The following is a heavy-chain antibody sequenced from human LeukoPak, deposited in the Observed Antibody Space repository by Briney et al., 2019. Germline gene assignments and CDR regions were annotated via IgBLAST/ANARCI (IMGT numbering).Heavy chain of an antibody. CDR2: TYYSGST. D-gene: IGHD3-22*01. CDR1: GGSISSYY. CDR3: ARGYYDSSGYYLAY. J-gene: IGHJ4*02. V-gene: IGHV4-59*01. Sequence: PSETLSLTCTVSGGSISSYYWSWIRQPPGKGLEWIGYTYYSGSTNYNPSLKSRVTISVDTSKNQFSLKLSSVTAADTAAYYCARGYYDSSGYYLAYWGQGTLVTVSS.